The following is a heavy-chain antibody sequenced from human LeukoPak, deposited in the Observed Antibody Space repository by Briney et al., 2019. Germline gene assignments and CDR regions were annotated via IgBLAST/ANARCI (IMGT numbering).Heavy chain of an antibody. Sequence: ASVKVSCKASGYTFTGYYMHWVRQAPGQGLEWMGWINPNSGGTNYAQKFQGRVTMTRDTSISTAYMELSRLRSDDTAVYYCARTWYSSSWYFDYYYYYMDVWGKGTTVTVSS. D-gene: IGHD6-13*01. CDR2: INPNSGGT. V-gene: IGHV1-2*02. CDR1: GYTFTGYY. CDR3: ARTWYSSSWYFDYYYYYMDV. J-gene: IGHJ6*03.